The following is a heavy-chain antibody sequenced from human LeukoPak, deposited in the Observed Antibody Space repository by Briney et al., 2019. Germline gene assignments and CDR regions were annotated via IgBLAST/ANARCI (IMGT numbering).Heavy chain of an antibody. V-gene: IGHV3-23*01. CDR2: ISGSGRST. J-gene: IGHJ4*02. CDR1: GFTFSTYA. Sequence: GGSLRLSCAASGFTFSTYAMSWVRQAPGKGLEWVSAISGSGRSTYYADSVKGRFTISRDDSENTLYLQMNSLRAEDTAVYYCEGLGHSYGYDYWGQGTLVTVSS. CDR3: EGLGHSYGYDY. D-gene: IGHD5-18*01.